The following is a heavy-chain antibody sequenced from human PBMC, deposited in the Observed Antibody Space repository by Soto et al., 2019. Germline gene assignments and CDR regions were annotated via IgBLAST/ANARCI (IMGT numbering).Heavy chain of an antibody. CDR3: ATYDGANSNDAFEI. J-gene: IGHJ3*02. Sequence: PGESLKISCQDSGYIFTNYWIGWVRHMPGKGLEWLGIIFPGDSDTRYSPSFQGQVTNSPDKSINTAFLQWSSLKASDSAMYYFATYDGANSNDAFEIWGQGIMVT. V-gene: IGHV5-51*01. CDR2: IFPGDSDT. D-gene: IGHD5-12*01. CDR1: GYIFTNYW.